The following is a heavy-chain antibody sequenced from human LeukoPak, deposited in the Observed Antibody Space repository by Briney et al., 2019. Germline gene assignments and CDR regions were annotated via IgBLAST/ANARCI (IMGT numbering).Heavy chain of an antibody. CDR2: TNPNSGGT. CDR1: GYTFTGYY. D-gene: IGHD4-17*01. J-gene: IGHJ6*03. CDR3: ARAYTVTANYYYYMDV. V-gene: IGHV1-2*02. Sequence: GASVKVSCKASGYTFTGYYVQWVRQAPGQGLEWMGWTNPNSGGTSYAQKFQGRVTMTRGTSTSTVYMELSRLRSDDTAVYYCARAYTVTANYYYYMDVWGKGTTVTVSS.